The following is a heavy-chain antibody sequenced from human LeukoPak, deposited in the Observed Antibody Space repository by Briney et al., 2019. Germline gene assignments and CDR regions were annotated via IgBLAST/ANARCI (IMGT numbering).Heavy chain of an antibody. J-gene: IGHJ5*02. V-gene: IGHV4-4*07. CDR3: AREGGDPRWLDP. CDR1: GGSISSYY. D-gene: IGHD6-25*01. Sequence: PSETLSLTCTVSGGSISSYYCTWIRQSAVKALEWIGRINTSGSTNYNPSLRSRVTMSVNTSKNQFSLSLTSVTAADKAVYSCAREGGDPRWLDPWGQGTLVTVSS. CDR2: INTSGST.